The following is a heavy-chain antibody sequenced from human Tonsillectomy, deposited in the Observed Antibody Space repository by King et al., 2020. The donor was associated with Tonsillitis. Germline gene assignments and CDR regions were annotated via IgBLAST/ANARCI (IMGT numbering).Heavy chain of an antibody. Sequence: VQLVESGGGLVQPGGSLRLSCTASGFTLSSYAMSWVRQAPGKGLEWVSAISGSGGSTYYADSVKGRFTISRDNSKNTLYLQMNSLRAEDTAVYYCAKEGAITQVWGVPLYFDYWGRGTLVTVSS. CDR2: ISGSGGST. J-gene: IGHJ4*02. CDR1: GFTLSSYA. CDR3: AKEGAITQVWGVPLYFDY. D-gene: IGHD3-10*01. V-gene: IGHV3-23*04.